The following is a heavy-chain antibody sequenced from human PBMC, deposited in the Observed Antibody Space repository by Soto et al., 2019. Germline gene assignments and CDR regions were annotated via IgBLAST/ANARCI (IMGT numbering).Heavy chain of an antibody. CDR2: INPNSGGT. Sequence: APVKVSCKASGYTFTGYYMHWVRQAPGQGLEWMGWINPNSGGTNYAQKFQGWVTMTRDTSISTAYMELSRLRSDDTAVYYCARGAPPYYYDSSGYYFDYWGQGTLVTVSS. D-gene: IGHD3-22*01. CDR3: ARGAPPYYYDSSGYYFDY. J-gene: IGHJ4*02. CDR1: GYTFTGYY. V-gene: IGHV1-2*04.